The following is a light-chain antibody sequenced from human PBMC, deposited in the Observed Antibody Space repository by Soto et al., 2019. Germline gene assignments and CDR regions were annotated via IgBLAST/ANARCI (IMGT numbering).Light chain of an antibody. J-gene: IGKJ5*01. Sequence: IVITQSPATLSVSPGERATLSCRASQSVRSNLAWYQQKTGQAPRLLIYGESTRATDLPDRFSGSGSGTEFNLTISRLQSEDFAVYYCQQYTNWPITFGQGPRLEIK. V-gene: IGKV3-15*01. CDR3: QQYTNWPIT. CDR2: GES. CDR1: QSVRSN.